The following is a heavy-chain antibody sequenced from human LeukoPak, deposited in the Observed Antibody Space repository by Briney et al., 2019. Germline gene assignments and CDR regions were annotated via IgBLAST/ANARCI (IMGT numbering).Heavy chain of an antibody. Sequence: SQTLSLTCTVSGGSVNYDAYSWSWIRHSAGKALEWIGYTYQPLGPSYNPSLKSRVTISMDTSKRQLFLKLTSVTAADTAVYYCARAKAVAGLQYFQHWGQGTLVTVSS. CDR2: TYQPLGP. J-gene: IGHJ1*01. V-gene: IGHV4-30-2*06. D-gene: IGHD6-19*01. CDR1: GGSVNYDAYS. CDR3: ARAKAVAGLQYFQH.